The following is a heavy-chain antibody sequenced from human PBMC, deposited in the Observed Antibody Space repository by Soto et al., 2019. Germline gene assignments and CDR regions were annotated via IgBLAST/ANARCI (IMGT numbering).Heavy chain of an antibody. CDR3: ARDLRGYCTNGVCYDAFDI. J-gene: IGHJ3*02. Sequence: GGSLRLSCAASGFTFSSYWMSWVRQAPGKGLEWVANIKQDGSEKYYVDSVKGRFTISRDNAKNSLYLQMNSLRAEDTAVYYCARDLRGYCTNGVCYDAFDIWGQGTMVTVSS. CDR2: IKQDGSEK. CDR1: GFTFSSYW. D-gene: IGHD2-8*01. V-gene: IGHV3-7*01.